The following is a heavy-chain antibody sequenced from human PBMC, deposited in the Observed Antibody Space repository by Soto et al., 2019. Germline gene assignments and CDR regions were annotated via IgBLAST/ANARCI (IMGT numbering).Heavy chain of an antibody. CDR1: GDTVSSNSDA. CDR3: ARSEEDSDYYYGMDV. CDR2: TYYRSRWYS. D-gene: IGHD2-15*01. V-gene: IGHV6-1*01. Sequence: SQTLSLTCVGSGDTVSSNSDAWNWVRQSPSRGLEWLGRTYYRSRWYSDYAVSVRSRIDINADTSKNQVSLQLNSVTPEDAAVYYCARSEEDSDYYYGMDVWGQGTTVTVSS. J-gene: IGHJ6*02.